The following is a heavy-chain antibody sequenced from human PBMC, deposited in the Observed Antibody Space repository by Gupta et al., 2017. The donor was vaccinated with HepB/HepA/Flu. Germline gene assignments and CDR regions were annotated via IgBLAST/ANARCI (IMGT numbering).Heavy chain of an antibody. CDR2: ISGGGENT. CDR3: AKDAGDVQYPLFDS. V-gene: IGHV3-23*01. J-gene: IGHJ4*02. CDR1: EFTFNNFG. Sequence: EVQLLESGGDLVQPGGSLRLSCAASEFTFNNFGMAWVRQAPGEGLEWVSTISGGGENTHYADVGKGRFTISRDNSQNWVFLQMNSMSVEDTAIYYCAKDAGDVQYPLFDSWGRGTLVTVSS. D-gene: IGHD4-11*01.